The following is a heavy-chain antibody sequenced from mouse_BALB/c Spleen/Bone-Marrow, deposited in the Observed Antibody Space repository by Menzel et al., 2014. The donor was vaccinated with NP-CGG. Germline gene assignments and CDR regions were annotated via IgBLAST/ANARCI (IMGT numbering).Heavy chain of an antibody. Sequence: LQQSGSELVRPGASVKLSCKASGYTFTSYWMHWVEQRHGQGLEWIGNINPGSGSTNYDEKFKSKGTLTVDTSSSTAYMHLSSLTSEDSAVYYCTRGDGNYWYFDVWGAGTTVTVSS. V-gene: IGHV1S22*01. D-gene: IGHD2-1*01. J-gene: IGHJ1*01. CDR2: INPGSGST. CDR1: GYTFTSYW. CDR3: TRGDGNYWYFDV.